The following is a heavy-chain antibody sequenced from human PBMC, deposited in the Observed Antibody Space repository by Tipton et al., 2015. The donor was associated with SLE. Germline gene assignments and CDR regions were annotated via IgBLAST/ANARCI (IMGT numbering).Heavy chain of an antibody. CDR3: ARELEGVGSQQLVN. CDR1: GGSISSGSYY. CDR2: IYYSGST. V-gene: IGHV4-39*07. D-gene: IGHD6-13*01. Sequence: TLSLTCTVSGGSISSGSYYWGWIRQPPGKGLEWIGTIYYSGSTYYNPSLKSRVTISVDTSKNQFSLKLSSGTAADTAGYYCARELEGVGSQQLVNWGQGTLVTVSS. J-gene: IGHJ4*02.